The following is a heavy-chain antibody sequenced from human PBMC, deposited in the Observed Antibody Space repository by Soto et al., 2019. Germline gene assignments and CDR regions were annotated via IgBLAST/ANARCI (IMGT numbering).Heavy chain of an antibody. D-gene: IGHD3-10*01. CDR3: ARDILWFGELLSAFDI. V-gene: IGHV3-21*01. Sequence: GGSLRLSCAASGFTFSSYSMNWVRQAPGKGLEWVSSISSSSSYIYYADSVKGRFTISRDNAKNSLYLQMNSLRAEDTAVYYCARDILWFGELLSAFDIWGQGTMVTVSS. J-gene: IGHJ3*02. CDR1: GFTFSSYS. CDR2: ISSSSSYI.